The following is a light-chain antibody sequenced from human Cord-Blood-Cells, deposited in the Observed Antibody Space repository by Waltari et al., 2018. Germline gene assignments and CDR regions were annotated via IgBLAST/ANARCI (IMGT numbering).Light chain of an antibody. CDR1: SSDVGGYKF. Sequence: QSALTQPASVSGSPGQSITISCTGTSSDVGGYKFVSWYQQHPGKAPKLMIYDVSNRPSGVSKRFSGSKSGNTASLTISGLQAEDEADYYCSSYTSSSTLNYVFGTGTKVTVL. CDR3: SSYTSSSTLNYV. V-gene: IGLV2-14*01. CDR2: DVS. J-gene: IGLJ1*01.